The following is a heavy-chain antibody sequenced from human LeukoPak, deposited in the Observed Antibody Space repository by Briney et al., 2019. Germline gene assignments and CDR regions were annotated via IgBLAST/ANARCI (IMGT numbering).Heavy chain of an antibody. CDR1: GGSIGGNSY. CDR3: ARGGASSIPLDY. D-gene: IGHD1-26*01. J-gene: IGHJ4*02. Sequence: SETLSLTCTVSGGSIGGNSYWSWTRQPPGKGPEWIGHISNSGSTYYSPSLSSRVTISLDTSKNQFSLKLRSVTAADTAVYYCARGGASSIPLDYWGRGTLVTVSS. CDR2: ISNSGST. V-gene: IGHV4-61*01.